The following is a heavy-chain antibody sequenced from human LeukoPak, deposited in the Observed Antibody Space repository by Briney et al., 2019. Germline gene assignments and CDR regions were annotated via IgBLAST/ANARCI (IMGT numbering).Heavy chain of an antibody. CDR3: ASGATMVRGANWFDP. CDR2: IYYSGST. Sequence: PSETLSLTCAVYGGSFSGYYWSWIRQPPGKGLEWIGYIYYSGSTNYNPSLKSRVTISVDTSKNQFSLKLSSVTAADTAVYYCASGATMVRGANWFDPWGQGTLVTVSS. CDR1: GGSFSGYY. J-gene: IGHJ5*02. D-gene: IGHD3-10*01. V-gene: IGHV4-59*12.